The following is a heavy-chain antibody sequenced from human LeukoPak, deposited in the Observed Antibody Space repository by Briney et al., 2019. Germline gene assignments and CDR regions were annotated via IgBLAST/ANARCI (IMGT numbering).Heavy chain of an antibody. Sequence: SETLSLTCAGYGGSFSSSNCYWGWIRQPPGKGLEWIGSIYFSGGTYYNASLKSRVTISVDTSKNQFSLKLSSVTAADTAVYYCARQTGSGLFSLPGGQGTLVTVSS. CDR1: GGSFSSSNCY. CDR2: IYFSGGT. D-gene: IGHD3-10*01. CDR3: ARQTGSGLFSLP. V-gene: IGHV4-39*01. J-gene: IGHJ4*02.